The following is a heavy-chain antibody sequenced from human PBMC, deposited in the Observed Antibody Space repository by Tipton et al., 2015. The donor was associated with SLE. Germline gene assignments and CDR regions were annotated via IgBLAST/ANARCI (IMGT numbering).Heavy chain of an antibody. D-gene: IGHD2-21*01. Sequence: SLRLSCAASGFTFSSYAMHWVRQAPGKGLEWVGFIRSNAHGGTTQYAASVSGRFSISRDDSKSILYLQMNSLKNEDTAVYYCARSLNIVAAVFDIWGQGTMVTVSS. V-gene: IGHV3-49*04. J-gene: IGHJ3*02. CDR1: GFTFSSYA. CDR3: ARSLNIVAAVFDI. CDR2: IRSNAHGGTT.